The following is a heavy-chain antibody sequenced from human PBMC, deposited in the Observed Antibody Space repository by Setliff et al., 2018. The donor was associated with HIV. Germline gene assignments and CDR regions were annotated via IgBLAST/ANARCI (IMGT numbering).Heavy chain of an antibody. Sequence: SGPTLVNPTQTLTLTCTLSGFSLSTGGMRVSWIRQPPGKALEWLARIDWDDDKFYNTSLKTRLTVSKDTSKSQVVLTMTNMDPVDTATYYCARIRTRWLQHLDYWGQGTLVTVSS. CDR1: GFSLSTGGMR. CDR3: ARIRTRWLQHLDY. V-gene: IGHV2-70*04. J-gene: IGHJ4*02. CDR2: IDWDDDK. D-gene: IGHD5-12*01.